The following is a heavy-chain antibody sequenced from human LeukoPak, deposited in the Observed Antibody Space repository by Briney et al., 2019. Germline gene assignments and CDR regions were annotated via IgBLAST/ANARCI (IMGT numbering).Heavy chain of an antibody. J-gene: IGHJ6*03. CDR1: GGSISSDSYY. D-gene: IGHD1-1*01. CDR2: IYTTGTT. Sequence: PSQTLSLTCTVSGGSISSDSYYWSWIRQPAGKGLEWIGRIYTTGTTHYNPSLKSRVTMSVDTSKNQFSLNLSSVTAADTAVYYCARGRVSSSTWYSTYYYYFYMDVWGKGTTVTVSS. CDR3: ARGRVSSSTWYSTYYYYFYMDV. V-gene: IGHV4-61*02.